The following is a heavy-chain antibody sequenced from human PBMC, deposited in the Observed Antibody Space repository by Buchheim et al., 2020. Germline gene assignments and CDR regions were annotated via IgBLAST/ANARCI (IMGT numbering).Heavy chain of an antibody. CDR1: GFTFNSYG. J-gene: IGHJ4*02. D-gene: IGHD2-2*01. V-gene: IGHV3-33*01. Sequence: QVQLVESGGGVVQPGRSLRLSCAASGFTFNSYGMHWVRQAPGKGLEWVAVIWYDGNNKYYADSVKGRFSISRDNYKNRLYLQMNSLRAEDTALYYCAREGHCSTTSCYHGFDYWGQGTL. CDR3: AREGHCSTTSCYHGFDY. CDR2: IWYDGNNK.